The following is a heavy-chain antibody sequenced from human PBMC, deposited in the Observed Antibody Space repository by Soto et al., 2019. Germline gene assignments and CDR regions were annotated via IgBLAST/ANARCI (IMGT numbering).Heavy chain of an antibody. V-gene: IGHV3-33*01. J-gene: IGHJ6*02. CDR2: IWYDGNTK. Sequence: QIQLVEFGGGVVQPGRSLRLSCTASGFTFNSYGFNWVRQAPGKGLEWVAVIWYDGNTKYYADSVKGRFTISRDNLRSTVYLQMNSLTAEDTAVYYCARPLVAPVAGPYYYGMDVWGQGTTVTVSS. D-gene: IGHD6-19*01. CDR1: GFTFNSYG. CDR3: ARPLVAPVAGPYYYGMDV.